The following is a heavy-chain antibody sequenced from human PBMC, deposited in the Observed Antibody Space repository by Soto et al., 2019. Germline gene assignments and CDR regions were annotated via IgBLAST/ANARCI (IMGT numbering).Heavy chain of an antibody. CDR3: ARHLWTGGAFGVVMNYYYYHGMDV. CDR1: GGSISSSSYY. D-gene: IGHD3-3*01. Sequence: PSETLSLTCTVSGGSISSSSYYWGWIRQPPGKGLEWIGSIYYSGSTYYNPSLKSRVTISVDTSKNQFSLKLSSATAADTAVYYCARHLWTGGAFGVVMNYYYYHGMDVWGQGTTVTVSS. V-gene: IGHV4-39*01. CDR2: IYYSGST. J-gene: IGHJ6*02.